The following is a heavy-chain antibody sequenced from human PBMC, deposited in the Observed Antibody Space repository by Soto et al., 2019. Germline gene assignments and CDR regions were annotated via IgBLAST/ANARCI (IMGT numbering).Heavy chain of an antibody. CDR1: GYTFTHYY. V-gene: IGHV1-46*01. J-gene: IGHJ6*02. CDR2: IKPSGSST. CDR3: AREATQYYGMDV. Sequence: QERLVQSGAEVKKPGASVRISCKTSGYTFTHYYMHWVRQAPGQGPEWVGVIKPSGSSTTYAQKFQGKVTMTRDASTTTDYMELRSLRSADTAVYYCAREATQYYGMDVWGQGTTVTVSS.